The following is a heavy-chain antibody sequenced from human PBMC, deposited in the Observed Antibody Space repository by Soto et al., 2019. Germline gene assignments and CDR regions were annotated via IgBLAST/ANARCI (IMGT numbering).Heavy chain of an antibody. V-gene: IGHV3-23*01. J-gene: IGHJ5*02. Sequence: SLRLSCAASGFTFSSYAMGWVRQAPGKGLQWVSAIPGSGTNTYYAGSVRGRFTISRDNSKNTLYLQMTSLRAEDTALYFCAKGSSSTAVNWFDPWGQGTLVTVSS. CDR3: AKGSSSTAVNWFDP. CDR1: GFTFSSYA. CDR2: IPGSGTNT. D-gene: IGHD4-17*01.